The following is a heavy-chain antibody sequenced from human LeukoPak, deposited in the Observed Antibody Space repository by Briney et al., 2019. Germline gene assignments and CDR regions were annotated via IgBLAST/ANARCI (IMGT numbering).Heavy chain of an antibody. D-gene: IGHD5-18*01. CDR3: ARDVSGYSYGYVDY. CDR2: IYTSGST. Sequence: SETLSLACTVSGGSISSYYWSWIRQPAGKGLEWIGRIYTSGSTNYNPSLKSRVTMSVDTSKNQFSLKLSSVTAADTAVYYCARDVSGYSYGYVDYWGQGTLVTVSS. J-gene: IGHJ4*02. V-gene: IGHV4-4*07. CDR1: GGSISSYY.